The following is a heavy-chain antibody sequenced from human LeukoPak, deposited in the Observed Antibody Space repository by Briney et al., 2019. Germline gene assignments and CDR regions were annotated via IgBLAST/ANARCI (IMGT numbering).Heavy chain of an antibody. CDR1: GGSFSGYY. Sequence: SETLSLTCAVYGGSFSGYYWSWIRQPPGKGLEWIGEINHSGSTNYNPSLKSRVTISVDTSKNQFSLKLSSVSAADTAVYYCARRSTYYYYGMDVWGQGTTVTVSS. J-gene: IGHJ6*02. CDR2: INHSGST. V-gene: IGHV4-34*01. CDR3: ARRSTYYYYGMDV.